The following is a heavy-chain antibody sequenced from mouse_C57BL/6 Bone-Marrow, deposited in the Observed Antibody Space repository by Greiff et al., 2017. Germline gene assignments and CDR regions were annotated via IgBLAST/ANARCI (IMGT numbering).Heavy chain of an antibody. CDR2: FYPGSGSI. Sequence: VKVVESGAELVKPGASVKLSCKASGYTFTEYTIHWVKQRPGHGLEWIGWFYPGSGSIKYNEKFKDKATLTADKSSSTVYMELSRLTSEDSAVYFCARHEERFYYGSPYFDYWGQGTTLTVSS. CDR3: ARHEERFYYGSPYFDY. J-gene: IGHJ2*01. CDR1: GYTFTEYT. D-gene: IGHD1-1*01. V-gene: IGHV1-62-2*01.